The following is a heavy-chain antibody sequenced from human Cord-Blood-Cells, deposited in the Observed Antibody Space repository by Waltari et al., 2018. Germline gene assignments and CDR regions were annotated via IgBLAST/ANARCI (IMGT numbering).Heavy chain of an antibody. CDR2: INPNSGGT. Sequence: QVQLVQSGAEVKKPGASVKVSCKASGYTFTGYYMRWVRQAPGQGLEWMGWINPNSGGTNYAQKFQGRVTMTRDTSISTAYMELSRLRSDDTAVYYCARWGSYSSSWSSFDYWGQGTLVTVSS. D-gene: IGHD6-13*01. J-gene: IGHJ4*02. V-gene: IGHV1-2*02. CDR1: GYTFTGYY. CDR3: ARWGSYSSSWSSFDY.